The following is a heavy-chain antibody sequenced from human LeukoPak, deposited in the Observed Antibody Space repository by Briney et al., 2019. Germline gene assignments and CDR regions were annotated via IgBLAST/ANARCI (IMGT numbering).Heavy chain of an antibody. CDR1: GFTFRSHA. J-gene: IGHJ4*02. CDR2: IYENGGTT. D-gene: IGHD2-21*01. CDR3: AKDFRIGYSAHFDY. V-gene: IGHV3-23*01. Sequence: GGALRLSCVGSGFTFRSHAMSWVRQAPEKGLEFVSGIYENGGTTYYADSVKGRFSISRDNSKNTLYLQMDSLRGEDTAVYYCAKDFRIGYSAHFDYWGQGALVTVSS.